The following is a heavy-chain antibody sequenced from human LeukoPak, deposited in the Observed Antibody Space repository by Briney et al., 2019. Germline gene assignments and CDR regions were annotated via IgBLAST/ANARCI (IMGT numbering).Heavy chain of an antibody. CDR2: ISGSGGST. Sequence: PGGSLRLACAASGFTFSSYAMSWVRQAPGKGLEWVSAISGSGGSTYYADSVKGRFTISRHNSKNTLYLQMNSLRAEDTAVYYCATFGLFYYYDSSGYYDYWGQGTLVTVSS. J-gene: IGHJ4*02. CDR1: GFTFSSYA. D-gene: IGHD3-22*01. CDR3: ATFGLFYYYDSSGYYDY. V-gene: IGHV3-23*01.